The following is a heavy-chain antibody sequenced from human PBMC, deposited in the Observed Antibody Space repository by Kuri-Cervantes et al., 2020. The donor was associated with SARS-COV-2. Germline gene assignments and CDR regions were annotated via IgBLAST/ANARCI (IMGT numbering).Heavy chain of an antibody. Sequence: LRLSYTVSGGSISSGDYYWSWIRQPPGKGLEWIGYIYYSGSTYYNPSLKSRVTISVDTSKNQFSLKLSSVTAADTAVYYCARGVAAAFGYFDYWGQGTLVTVSS. CDR1: GGSISSGDYY. V-gene: IGHV4-30-4*01. J-gene: IGHJ4*02. CDR3: ARGVAAAFGYFDY. CDR2: IYYSGST. D-gene: IGHD6-13*01.